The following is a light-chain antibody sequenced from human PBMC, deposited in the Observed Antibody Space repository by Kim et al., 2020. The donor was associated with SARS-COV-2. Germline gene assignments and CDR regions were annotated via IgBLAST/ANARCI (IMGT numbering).Light chain of an antibody. CDR2: GKN. V-gene: IGLV3-19*01. CDR3: NSRDTNDIVL. Sequence: VALGQTVRITCQGDSLRSYYATWYQQKPGQAPILLIYGKNNRPSGIPDRFSGSSSGNTASLTITGTQAGDEADYYCNSRDTNDIVLFGEGTQLTVL. J-gene: IGLJ2*01. CDR1: SLRSYY.